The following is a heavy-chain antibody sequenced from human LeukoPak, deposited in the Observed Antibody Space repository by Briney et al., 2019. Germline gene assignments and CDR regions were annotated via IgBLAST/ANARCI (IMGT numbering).Heavy chain of an antibody. CDR2: ISYDGSNK. CDR1: GFTFSNYA. J-gene: IGHJ4*02. CDR3: ARATAMAFYFDY. Sequence: PGGSLRLSCVASGFTFSNYAMHWARQAPGKGLEWVAVISYDGSNKFYADSVKGRFTISRDNSKNTLYLQMNSLRAEDTAVYYCARATAMAFYFDYWGQGTLVTVSS. D-gene: IGHD5-18*01. V-gene: IGHV3-30-3*01.